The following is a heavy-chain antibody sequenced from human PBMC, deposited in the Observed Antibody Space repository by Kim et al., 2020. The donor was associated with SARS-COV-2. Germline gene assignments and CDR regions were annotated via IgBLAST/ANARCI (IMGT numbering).Heavy chain of an antibody. Sequence: IRNEDSGRGRFTISRDNAKSSLYLQMNSLRDEETAVYFCARGGNNYNAFDAWGQGALVTVSS. D-gene: IGHD1-1*01. J-gene: IGHJ5*02. CDR2: I. CDR3: ARGGNNYNAFDA. V-gene: IGHV3-48*03.